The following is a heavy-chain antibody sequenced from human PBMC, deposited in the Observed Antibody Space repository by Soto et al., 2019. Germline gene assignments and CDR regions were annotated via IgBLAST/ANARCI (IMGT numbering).Heavy chain of an antibody. CDR3: ATGFSNGYYTFDY. V-gene: IGHV1-2*04. CDR2: INPNSGGT. J-gene: IGHJ4*02. CDR1: GYTFTGYY. D-gene: IGHD3-22*01. Sequence: ASVKVSCKASGYTFTGYYMHWVRQAPGQGLEWMGWINPNSGGTNYAQKFQGWVTMTRDTSISTAYMELSRLRSDDTAVYYCATGFSNGYYTFDYWGQGTPVTVSS.